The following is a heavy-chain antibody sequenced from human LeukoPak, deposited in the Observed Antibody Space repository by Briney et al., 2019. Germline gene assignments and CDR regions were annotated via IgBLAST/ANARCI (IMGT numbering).Heavy chain of an antibody. D-gene: IGHD3-22*01. CDR2: ISGSGGST. Sequence: GGSLRLSCAASGFTFSSYAMSWVRQAPGKGLEWVSAISGSGGSTYYADSVKGRFTISRDNSKNTLYLQMNSLRTEDTAVYYCAKAVMVALAALGYWGQGTLVTVSS. CDR3: AKAVMVALAALGY. J-gene: IGHJ4*02. CDR1: GFTFSSYA. V-gene: IGHV3-23*01.